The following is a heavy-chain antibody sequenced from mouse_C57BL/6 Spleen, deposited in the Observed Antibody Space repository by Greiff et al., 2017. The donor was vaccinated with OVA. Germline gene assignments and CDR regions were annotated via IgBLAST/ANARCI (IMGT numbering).Heavy chain of an antibody. CDR2: IYPGNSDT. D-gene: IGHD2-4*01. CDR1: GYTFTSYW. V-gene: IGHV1-5*01. J-gene: IGHJ4*01. CDR3: TRCLNDYDPLDY. Sequence: EVQLQQSGTVLARPGASVKMSCKTSGYTFTSYWMHWVKQRPGQGLEWIGAIYPGNSDTSYNQKFKGKAKLTAVTSASTAYMELSSLTNEDSAVYYCTRCLNDYDPLDYWGQGTSVTVSS.